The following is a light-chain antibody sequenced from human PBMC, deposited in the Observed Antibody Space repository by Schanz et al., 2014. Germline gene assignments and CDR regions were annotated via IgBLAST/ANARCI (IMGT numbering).Light chain of an antibody. CDR3: ATWDDSLSGWL. CDR1: NSNIGRNV. CDR2: NSD. Sequence: QPVLTQPPSASGPPGQRVTISYSGSNSNIGRNVVNWYQQFPGTAPKLLIHNSDQRPSGVPDRFSASKSGTSASLAISGLQSQDEADYYCATWDDSLSGWLFGGGTKLTVL. J-gene: IGLJ3*02. V-gene: IGLV1-44*01.